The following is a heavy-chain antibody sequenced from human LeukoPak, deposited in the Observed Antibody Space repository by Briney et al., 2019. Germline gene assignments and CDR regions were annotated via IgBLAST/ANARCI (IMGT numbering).Heavy chain of an antibody. CDR3: ASYGTDQRYCSGGSCYYAFGI. CDR1: GFTFSSYA. Sequence: GGSLRLSCAASGFTFSSYAMSWVRQAPGKGLEWVSAISGSGGSTYYADSVKGRFTISRDNSKNTLYLQMNSLRAEDTAVYYCASYGTDQRYCSGGSCYYAFGIWGQGTMVTVSS. V-gene: IGHV3-23*01. J-gene: IGHJ3*02. CDR2: ISGSGGST. D-gene: IGHD2-15*01.